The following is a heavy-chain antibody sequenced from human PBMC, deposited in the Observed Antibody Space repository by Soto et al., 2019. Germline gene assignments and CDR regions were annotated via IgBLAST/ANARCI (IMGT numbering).Heavy chain of an antibody. CDR3: ARYAVAGNGGVRFDY. CDR1: GGSISSYY. CDR2: IYYSGNT. Sequence: QVQLQESGPGLVKPSETLSLTCTVSGGSISSYYWSWIRQPPGKGLEWIGYIYYSGNTNYNPSLKSRVTISADTSKNQFSLKLSSVTAADTAVYYCARYAVAGNGGVRFDYWGQGTLVTVSS. D-gene: IGHD6-19*01. J-gene: IGHJ4*02. V-gene: IGHV4-59*01.